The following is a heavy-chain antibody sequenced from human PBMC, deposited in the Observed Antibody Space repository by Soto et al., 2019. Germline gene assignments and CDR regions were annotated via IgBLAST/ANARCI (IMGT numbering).Heavy chain of an antibody. J-gene: IGHJ4*02. CDR2: INAEGSST. D-gene: IGHD2-21*02. V-gene: IGHV3-74*01. CDR3: HTDTASYY. Sequence: EVQLVESGGDLVQPGGSLRLSCAASGLTFSNYWMQWVRQVPGKGLVWVSGINAEGSSTTYADSVKGRFTISRDNAKNRLYPHIHSLRAEDTSVYYCHTDTASYYWGEGTLVTVSS. CDR1: GLTFSNYW.